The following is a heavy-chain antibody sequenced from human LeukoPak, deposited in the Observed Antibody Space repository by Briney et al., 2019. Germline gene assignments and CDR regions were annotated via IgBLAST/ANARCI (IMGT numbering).Heavy chain of an antibody. Sequence: GESLMLSCKGSGCSLTRYWIGWVRQLAANGLEWMGIIYPVYSDTRYSPSFQGQVTISADKSTNTAYLQWSSLKASDTAMYYCARHPQTYTSGWYLWDYWGQGTLVTVSS. J-gene: IGHJ4*02. CDR1: GCSLTRYW. CDR2: IYPVYSDT. CDR3: ARHPQTYTSGWYLWDY. D-gene: IGHD6-19*01. V-gene: IGHV5-51*01.